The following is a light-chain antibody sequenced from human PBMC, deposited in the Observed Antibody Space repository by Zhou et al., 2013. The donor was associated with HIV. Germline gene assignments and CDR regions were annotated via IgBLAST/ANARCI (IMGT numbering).Light chain of an antibody. CDR2: KAS. V-gene: IGKV1-5*03. Sequence: DIQMTQSPSTLSASVGDRVTITCRASQSISNWLAWYQQKPGKAPKLLIYKASSLESGVPLRFSGSGSGTEFTLTIDSLQPDDSATYYCQQYNTSPITFGQGTRLQIK. CDR3: QQYNTSPIT. CDR1: QSISNW. J-gene: IGKJ5*01.